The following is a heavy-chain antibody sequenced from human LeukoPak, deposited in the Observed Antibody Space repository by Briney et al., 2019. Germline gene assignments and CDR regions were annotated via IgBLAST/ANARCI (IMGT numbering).Heavy chain of an antibody. V-gene: IGHV4-39*07. CDR1: GGSISSSNYY. CDR3: ARGPRKWLLLYFDS. J-gene: IGHJ4*02. CDR2: IYYSGSA. D-gene: IGHD3-22*01. Sequence: PSETLSLTCTVSGGSISSSNYYWGWIRQAPGKGLEWIGNIYYSGSAHYNPSLKSRVTISVDTSRNQFSLNVNSLTAADTAVYYCARGPRKWLLLYFDSWGQGTLATVSS.